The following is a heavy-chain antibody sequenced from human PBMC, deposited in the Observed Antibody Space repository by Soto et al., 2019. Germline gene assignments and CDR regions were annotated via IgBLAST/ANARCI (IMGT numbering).Heavy chain of an antibody. CDR2: IKQDGSEK. Sequence: EVQLVESGGGLVQPGGSLRLSCAASGFTFSSYWMSWVRQAPGKGLEWVANIKQDGSEKYYVDSVKGRFTISRDNAKNSLYLQMNSLRAEDTAVYYCARDYREVPAHNGMDVWGQGTTVTVSS. CDR3: ARDYREVPAHNGMDV. J-gene: IGHJ6*02. V-gene: IGHV3-7*01. CDR1: GFTFSSYW. D-gene: IGHD2-2*01.